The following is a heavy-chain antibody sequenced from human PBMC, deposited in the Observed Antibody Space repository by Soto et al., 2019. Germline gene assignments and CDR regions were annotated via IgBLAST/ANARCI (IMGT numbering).Heavy chain of an antibody. V-gene: IGHV3-30*18. CDR1: GFTFSSYG. CDR2: ISYDGRNK. D-gene: IGHD6-13*01. Sequence: PVGSLRLSGAASGFTFSSYGMHWVRQAPGKGLEWVAVISYDGRNKYYADSVKGRFTISRDNSKNTLYLQMNSLRAEDTDVYYCAKDRIAAAGTTFDYWGQGTLVTVSS. CDR3: AKDRIAAAGTTFDY. J-gene: IGHJ4*02.